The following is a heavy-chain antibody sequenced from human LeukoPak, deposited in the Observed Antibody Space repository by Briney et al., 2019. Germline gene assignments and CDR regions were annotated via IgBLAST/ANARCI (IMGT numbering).Heavy chain of an antibody. CDR2: IYTSGST. J-gene: IGHJ5*02. D-gene: IGHD3-3*01. CDR1: GGSISSYY. V-gene: IGHV4-4*07. CDR3: ARDHYDFWSSYGRVFDP. Sequence: SETLSLTCTVSGGSISSYYWSWIRQPAGKGLEWIGRIYTSGSTNYNPSLKSRVTMSVDTSKNQFSLKLSSVTAADTAVYYCARDHYDFWSSYGRVFDPWGQGTLVTVSS.